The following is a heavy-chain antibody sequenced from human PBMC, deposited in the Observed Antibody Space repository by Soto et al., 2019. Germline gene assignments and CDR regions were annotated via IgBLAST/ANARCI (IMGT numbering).Heavy chain of an antibody. CDR2: IIPIFGTA. CDR1: GSTFSSYA. D-gene: IGHD6-6*01. CDR3: ARVFPRTLAARPFTSLEYYYYGMDV. V-gene: IGHV1-69*13. Sequence: SVKVSCKASGSTFSSYAISWVRQAPGQGLEWMGGIIPIFGTANYAQKFQGRVTITADESTSTAYMELSSLRSEDTAVYYCARVFPRTLAARPFTSLEYYYYGMDVWGQGTTVTVSS. J-gene: IGHJ6*02.